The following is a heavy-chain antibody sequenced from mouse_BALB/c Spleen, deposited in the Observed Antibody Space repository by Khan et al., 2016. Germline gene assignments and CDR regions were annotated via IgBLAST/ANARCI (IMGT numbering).Heavy chain of an antibody. CDR1: GYTFTSYT. CDR3: AAGSYGFAS. CDR2: NNPSSGYT. Sequence: QVQLQQSGAELARPGASVKMSCKASGYTFTSYTMHWVKQRPGQGLEWIGYNNPSSGYTNYNQKFKDKATLTADKSSSTAYRQLSNLKYEDSSVYYCAAGSYGFASWGQGTLVTVSS. V-gene: IGHV1-4*01. D-gene: IGHD1-1*01. J-gene: IGHJ3*01.